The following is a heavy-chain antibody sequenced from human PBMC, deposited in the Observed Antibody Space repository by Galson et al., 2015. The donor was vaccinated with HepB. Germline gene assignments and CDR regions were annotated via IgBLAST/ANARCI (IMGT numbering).Heavy chain of an antibody. J-gene: IGHJ4*02. CDR1: GFTFGDYA. CDR3: TRAGVYCTGGVCYFDY. V-gene: IGHV3-49*03. Sequence: SLRLSCAASGFTFGDYAMSWFRQAPGKGLEWVGFIRSKAYGGTTEYAASVKGRFTISRDDSKSIAYLQMNSLKTEDTAVYYCTRAGVYCTGGVCYFDYWGQGTLVTVSS. D-gene: IGHD2-8*02. CDR2: IRSKAYGGTT.